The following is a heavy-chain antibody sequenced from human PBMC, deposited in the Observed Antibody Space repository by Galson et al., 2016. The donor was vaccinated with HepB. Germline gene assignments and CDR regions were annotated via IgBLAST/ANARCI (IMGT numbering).Heavy chain of an antibody. Sequence: PALVKPTQTLTLTCRFSGFSVSTYGVGVGWIRQPPGKALEWLALIYWDDDKRYSPSLESRLTITKDTSKNQVVLTMTNMDPVDTATYYCARRDLLLLAFDIWGQGTLVTVSS. D-gene: IGHD3-22*01. CDR1: GFSVSTYGVG. V-gene: IGHV2-5*02. CDR3: ARRDLLLLAFDI. J-gene: IGHJ3*02. CDR2: IYWDDDK.